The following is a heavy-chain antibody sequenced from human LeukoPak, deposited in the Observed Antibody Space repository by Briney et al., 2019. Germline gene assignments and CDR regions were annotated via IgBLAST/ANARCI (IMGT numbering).Heavy chain of an antibody. D-gene: IGHD6-13*01. J-gene: IGHJ1*01. CDR2: IYSGGST. V-gene: IGHV3-53*01. Sequence: GGSLRLSCAASGFTVSSNYMSWVRQAPGKGLEWVSVIYSGGSTYYADSVKGRFTISRHNSKNTLYLQMNSLRAEDTAVYYCARDLSSSWYFFQHWGQGTLVTVSS. CDR1: GFTVSSNY. CDR3: ARDLSSSWYFFQH.